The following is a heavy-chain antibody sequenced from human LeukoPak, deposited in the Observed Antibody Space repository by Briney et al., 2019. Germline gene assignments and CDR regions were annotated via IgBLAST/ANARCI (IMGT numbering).Heavy chain of an antibody. Sequence: SETLSLTCTVSGGSIRSGSHYWVWIRQPPGKGLEWIGSIYYSGSTYYNSSLENRVTISIDTSKNHFSLRLRSLSAADTSVYYCARRDDSGGNLVDLWGQGTLVTVSS. J-gene: IGHJ4*02. D-gene: IGHD3-22*01. V-gene: IGHV4-39*02. CDR2: IYYSGST. CDR1: GGSIRSGSHY. CDR3: ARRDDSGGNLVDL.